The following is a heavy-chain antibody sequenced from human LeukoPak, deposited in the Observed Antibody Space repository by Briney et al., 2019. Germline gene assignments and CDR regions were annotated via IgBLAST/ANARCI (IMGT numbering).Heavy chain of an antibody. CDR2: IKQDGSEK. CDR3: ARLEYSSSWYGGELDY. J-gene: IGHJ4*02. D-gene: IGHD6-13*01. V-gene: IGHV3-7*01. Sequence: GGSLRLSCAASGFTFSSYWMSWVRQAPGKGLEWVANIKQDGSEKYYVDSVKGRFTISRDNAKNSLYLQMNSLRAEDTAVYYCARLEYSSSWYGGELDYWGQGTLVTVSS. CDR1: GFTFSSYW.